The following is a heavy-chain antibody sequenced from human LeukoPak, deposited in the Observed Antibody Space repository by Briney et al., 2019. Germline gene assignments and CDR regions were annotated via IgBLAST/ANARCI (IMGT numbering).Heavy chain of an antibody. D-gene: IGHD6-13*01. J-gene: IGHJ4*02. V-gene: IGHV4-59*12. CDR3: ASPCSSPDY. CDR2: IYYSGNS. CDR1: GGSTSGYY. Sequence: SETLSLTCTVSGGSTSGYYWSWIRQPPGKGLEWIGYIYYSGNSNYNPSLKSRVTISADTSKNQFSLNLSSVTAADTAVYYCASPCSSPDYWGQGTLVTVSS.